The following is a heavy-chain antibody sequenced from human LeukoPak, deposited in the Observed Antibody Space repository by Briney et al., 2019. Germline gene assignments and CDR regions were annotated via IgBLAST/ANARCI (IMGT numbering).Heavy chain of an antibody. J-gene: IGHJ4*02. CDR2: SKSDGSTT. CDR1: GFTFSNYW. D-gene: IGHD5-24*01. CDR3: ATDGDGDRDLDY. Sequence: LAGRSLTLSCAAAGFTFSNYWTHCVSQPPRKWLVWVSLSKSDGSTTSYACSVKGRFTTTRENAKNTLYLQMDSLRAEDTTVYYCATDGDGDRDLDYWGQGTLVTVSS. V-gene: IGHV3-74*01.